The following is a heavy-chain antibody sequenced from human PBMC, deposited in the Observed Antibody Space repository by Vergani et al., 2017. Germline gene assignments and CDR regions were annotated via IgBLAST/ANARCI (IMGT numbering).Heavy chain of an antibody. D-gene: IGHD2-2*01. J-gene: IGHJ6*02. CDR3: ANSYCSSLSCYAFYGMEV. V-gene: IGHV3-30*02. CDR2: LRYDGSNE. Sequence: QVQLVESGGGVVQPGGSLRLLCAASGFRFSIYDMLCVREAPGGGLEWVAFLRYDGSNEYYGDAVKGRFIISRDNSKNMLSLEMHSLRPEDTAVYYCANSYCSSLSCYAFYGMEVWGQGTTVTVSS. CDR1: GFRFSIYD.